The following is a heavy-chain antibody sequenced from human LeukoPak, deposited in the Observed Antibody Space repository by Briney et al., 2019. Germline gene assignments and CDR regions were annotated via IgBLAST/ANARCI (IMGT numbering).Heavy chain of an antibody. CDR1: GFTFSSYA. Sequence: GGSLRLSCAASGFTFSSYAMSWVRQAPGKGLEWVSAISGSGGSTYYADSVKGRFTISRDNPKNTLYLQMNSLRAEDTAVYYCAKDKLGYCSGGSCPLPSFDYWAQGTLVTVFS. J-gene: IGHJ4*02. CDR2: ISGSGGST. V-gene: IGHV3-23*01. D-gene: IGHD2-15*01. CDR3: AKDKLGYCSGGSCPLPSFDY.